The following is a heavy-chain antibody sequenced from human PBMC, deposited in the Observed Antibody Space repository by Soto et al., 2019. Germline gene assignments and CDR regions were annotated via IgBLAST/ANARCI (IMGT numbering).Heavy chain of an antibody. CDR3: ARYTGSSYDFDY. V-gene: IGHV5-10-1*01. J-gene: IGHJ4*02. Sequence: PGESLKISRKSSGYSLTRYRMTRVRQMPGKGLEWMGRIDPSDSYANYSPSFQGHVTISADKSISTAHLQWSSLKASDTAMYYCARYTGSSYDFDYWGQGTLVT. CDR1: GYSLTRYR. D-gene: IGHD2-2*01. CDR2: IDPSDSYA.